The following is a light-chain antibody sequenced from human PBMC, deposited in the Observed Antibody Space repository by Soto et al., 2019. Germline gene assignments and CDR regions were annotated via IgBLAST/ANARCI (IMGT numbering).Light chain of an antibody. CDR2: GAS. J-gene: IGKJ4*01. CDR3: QKYGSSPPVT. V-gene: IGKV3-20*01. CDR1: QSVSSNY. Sequence: EIVLTQSPGTRSLSPGERATLSCRASQSVSSNYLAWYQQKPGQAPRLLIYGASSRATGIPDRFSGSGSGPDFTLTISRLEPEDFAVYYCQKYGSSPPVTFGGGTKVEIK.